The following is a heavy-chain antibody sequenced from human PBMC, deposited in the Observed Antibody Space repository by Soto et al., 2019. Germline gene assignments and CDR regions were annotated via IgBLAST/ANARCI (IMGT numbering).Heavy chain of an antibody. Sequence: QVQLVQSGAEVKKPGASVNVSCKASGYTFTVYYMHWVRQAPGQGLAWMGWINPKSGGTMYPQKFQGRVTMTWDTSISTAYMALTRLRSDDTAVYYCARDLAKGGGSAGFDYCGQGTLVTVSS. D-gene: IGHD1-26*01. CDR2: INPKSGGT. CDR1: GYTFTVYY. CDR3: ARDLAKGGGSAGFDY. J-gene: IGHJ4*02. V-gene: IGHV1-2*02.